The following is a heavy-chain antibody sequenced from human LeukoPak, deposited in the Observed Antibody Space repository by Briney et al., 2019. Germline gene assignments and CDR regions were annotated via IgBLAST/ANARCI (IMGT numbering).Heavy chain of an antibody. D-gene: IGHD6-19*01. J-gene: IGHJ4*02. CDR3: ARRFSGWPN. Sequence: PSETLSLTCTVSGGSISSYYWSWIRQPPGKGLEWIGEINHSGSTNYNPPLRSRVTISVDTSKNQFSLKLSSVTAADTAVYYCARRFSGWPNWGQRTLVTVSS. CDR1: GGSISSYY. CDR2: INHSGST. V-gene: IGHV4-34*01.